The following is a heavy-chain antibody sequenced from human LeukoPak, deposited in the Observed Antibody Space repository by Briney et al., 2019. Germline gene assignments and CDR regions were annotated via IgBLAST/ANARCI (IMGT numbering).Heavy chain of an antibody. J-gene: IGHJ4*02. CDR2: IYYSGST. V-gene: IGHV4-39*01. Sequence: SETLSLTCTVSGGSIRSSSYYWGWIRQPPGKGLEWIGNIYYSGSTYYNPSLKSRVAISVDTSKNQFSLKLSSVTAADTAVYYCATGKDIVVVVAATLEYWGQGTLVTVSS. CDR1: GGSIRSSSYY. CDR3: ATGKDIVVVVAATLEY. D-gene: IGHD2-15*01.